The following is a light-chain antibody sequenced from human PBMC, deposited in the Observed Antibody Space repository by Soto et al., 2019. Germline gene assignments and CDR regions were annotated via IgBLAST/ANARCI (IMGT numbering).Light chain of an antibody. Sequence: DIQMTQSPSAMSASVGDRVTISCRASQDIGNHLAWFQQKPGKVPQRLIYAASSLQTGVPSRFSGSGSGTDFTLTINSLQPEDIATYYCQQYENLPTFGQGTRLEIK. CDR3: QQYENLPT. CDR2: AAS. V-gene: IGKV1-17*03. CDR1: QDIGNH. J-gene: IGKJ5*01.